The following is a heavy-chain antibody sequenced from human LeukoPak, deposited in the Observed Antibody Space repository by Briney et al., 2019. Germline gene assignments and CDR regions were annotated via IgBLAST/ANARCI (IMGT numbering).Heavy chain of an antibody. CDR2: ITGSGGST. D-gene: IGHD6-19*01. Sequence: PGGSLRLSCAASGFTFSNYAMSWVRQAPGKGLEWVSGITGSGGSTNYADSVKGRFTSSRDNSKNTLYLQMNSLRAEDTGVYYCAKGDSSSLTDYWGQGTLVTVSS. J-gene: IGHJ4*02. V-gene: IGHV3-23*01. CDR3: AKGDSSSLTDY. CDR1: GFTFSNYA.